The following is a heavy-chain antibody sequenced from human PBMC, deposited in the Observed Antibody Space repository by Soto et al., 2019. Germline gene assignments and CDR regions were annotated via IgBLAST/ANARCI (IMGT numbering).Heavy chain of an antibody. CDR3: AKAHSRGYYYGMDV. CDR2: ISYDGSNK. J-gene: IGHJ6*02. CDR1: GFTFSSYG. D-gene: IGHD6-13*01. V-gene: IGHV3-30*18. Sequence: QVQLVESGGGVVQPGRSLRLSCAASGFTFSSYGMHWVRQAPGKGLEWVAVISYDGSNKYYADSVKGRFTIYRDNSKNTLYLQMNSLRAEDTAVYYCAKAHSRGYYYGMDVWGQGTTVTVSS.